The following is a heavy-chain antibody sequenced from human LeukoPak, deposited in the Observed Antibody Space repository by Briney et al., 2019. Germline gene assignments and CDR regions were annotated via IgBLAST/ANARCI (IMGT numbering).Heavy chain of an antibody. V-gene: IGHV4-59*01. CDR1: GGSISSYY. J-gene: IGHJ6*03. CDR3: ARGIRYLELGDYYYMDV. D-gene: IGHD1-7*01. CDR2: VYYSGST. Sequence: KPSETLSLTCTVSGGSISSYYWSWIRQPPGKGLEWIGYVYYSGSTNYHPSIKSRITISVHTFKNQFSLKLSSATAADAAVYYCARGIRYLELGDYYYMDVWGKGTTVTVSS.